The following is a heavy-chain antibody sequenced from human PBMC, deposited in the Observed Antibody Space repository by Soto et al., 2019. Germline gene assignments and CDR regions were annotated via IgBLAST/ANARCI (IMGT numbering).Heavy chain of an antibody. CDR3: TREGGGGRGGAFEI. J-gene: IGHJ3*02. CDR1: GFTFSDAW. CDR2: IKSKTADGTT. Sequence: GSLRLSCAASGFTFSDAWMSWVRQTPGKGLQWVGRIKSKTADGTTDYAAPVKGRFTISRDDSENTLYLEMNSLKTEDIAVYYCTREGGGGRGGAFEIWGQGKMVTVSS. D-gene: IGHD2-21*01. V-gene: IGHV3-15*01.